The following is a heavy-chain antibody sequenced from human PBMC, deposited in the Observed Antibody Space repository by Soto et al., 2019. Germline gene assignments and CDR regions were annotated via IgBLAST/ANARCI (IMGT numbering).Heavy chain of an antibody. D-gene: IGHD5-18*01. CDR1: GYTFTGYY. V-gene: IGHV1-2*02. Sequence: ASVKVSCKASGYTFTGYYMHWVRQAPGQGLEWMGWINPNSGGTNYAQKFQGRVTMTRDTSTSTVYMELSSLRSEDTAVYYCARDLDPGYSYGGDAFDIWGQGTMVTVSS. CDR2: INPNSGGT. CDR3: ARDLDPGYSYGGDAFDI. J-gene: IGHJ3*02.